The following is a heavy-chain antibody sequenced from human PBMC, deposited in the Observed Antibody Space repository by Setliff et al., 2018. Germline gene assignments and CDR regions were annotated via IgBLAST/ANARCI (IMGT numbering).Heavy chain of an antibody. CDR2: MNPNSGNT. CDR3: ARVLNGGSSWTGTYYYYGMDV. CDR1: GYTFTSSD. D-gene: IGHD6-13*01. V-gene: IGHV1-8*02. J-gene: IGHJ6*02. Sequence: GASVKVSCKASGYTFTSSDINWVRQATGQGLEWMGWMNPNSGNTGYAQKFQGRVTMTRNTSISTAYMELSSLRSEDTAVYYCARVLNGGSSWTGTYYYYGMDVWGQGTTVTVSS.